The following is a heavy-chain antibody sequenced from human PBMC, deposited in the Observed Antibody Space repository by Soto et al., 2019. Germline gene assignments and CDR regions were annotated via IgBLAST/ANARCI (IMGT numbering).Heavy chain of an antibody. CDR1: GGPFSSYA. CDR3: AGHSSGVPGYYYGMDV. Sequence: QVQLVQSGAEVKKPGSSVKVSCKASGGPFSSYAISWVRQAPGQGLEWMGGFIPIFGTASYALNFQGRVTITADESTSTAYMELSSLRSEGTALYYCAGHSSGVPGYYYGMDVWGQGTTVTVTS. J-gene: IGHJ6*02. CDR2: FIPIFGTA. D-gene: IGHD3-22*01. V-gene: IGHV1-69*12.